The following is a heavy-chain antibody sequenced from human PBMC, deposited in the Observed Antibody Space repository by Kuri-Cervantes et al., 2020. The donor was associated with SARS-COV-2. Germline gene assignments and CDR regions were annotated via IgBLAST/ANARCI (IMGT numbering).Heavy chain of an antibody. CDR3: ARDGDVGTRRRFSGWTYYYYGMDV. J-gene: IGHJ6*02. Sequence: GESLKISCSASGFTFSSYAMHWVRQAPGKGLEYVSAISSNGGSTYYADSVKGRFTISRDNSKNTLYLQMSSLRAEDTAVYYCARDGDVGTRRRFSGWTYYYYGMDVWGQGTTVTVSS. CDR2: ISSNGGST. D-gene: IGHD6-19*01. CDR1: GFTFSSYA. V-gene: IGHV3-64D*08.